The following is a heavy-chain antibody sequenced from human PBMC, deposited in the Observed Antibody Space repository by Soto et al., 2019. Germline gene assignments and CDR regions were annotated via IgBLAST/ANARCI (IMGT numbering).Heavy chain of an antibody. D-gene: IGHD3-3*01. CDR2: IYAADSES. J-gene: IGHJ4*02. V-gene: IGHV5-51*01. Sequence: PGESLKISCKGSGYRFTSYWIAWVRQKPGKGLEWMGTIYAADSESKYSPSFQGQVSFSADKSNNTAHLHWSSLKASDTATYFCARFVSYYDFLNGHHDYLDYWGQGTPVTVST. CDR3: ARFVSYYDFLNGHHDYLDY. CDR1: GYRFTSYW.